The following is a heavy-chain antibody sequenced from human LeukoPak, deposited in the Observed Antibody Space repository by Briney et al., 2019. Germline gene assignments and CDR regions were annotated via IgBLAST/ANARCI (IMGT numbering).Heavy chain of an antibody. D-gene: IGHD5-18*01. V-gene: IGHV3-23*01. CDR1: GFTFSSYA. CDR3: ASTANNWFDP. CDR2: ISRSGSST. Sequence: GGSLRLSCAASGFTFSSYAMTWVRQAPGKGLEWVSGISRSGSSTFYADSVKGRFTISRDNSKNTLYLQMNTLRVEDTAVYYCASTANNWFDPWGQGTLVTVSS. J-gene: IGHJ5*02.